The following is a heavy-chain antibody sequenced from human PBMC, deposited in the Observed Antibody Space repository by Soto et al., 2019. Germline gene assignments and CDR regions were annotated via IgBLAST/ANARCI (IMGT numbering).Heavy chain of an antibody. Sequence: ASVKVSCKXSGYTFTRYYMHWVRQAPGQGLEWMGWINPNSGGTNYAQKFQGRVTMTRDTSISTAYMELSRLRSDDTAVYYCARGDSSSWFNGYYYYGMDVWGQGTTVTVSS. CDR3: ARGDSSSWFNGYYYYGMDV. J-gene: IGHJ6*02. CDR1: GYTFTRYY. V-gene: IGHV1-2*02. CDR2: INPNSGGT. D-gene: IGHD6-13*01.